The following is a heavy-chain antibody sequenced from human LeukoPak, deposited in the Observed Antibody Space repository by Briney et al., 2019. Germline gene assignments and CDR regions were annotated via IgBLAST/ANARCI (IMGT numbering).Heavy chain of an antibody. Sequence: PSETLSLTCTVSGGSISSYYWSWIWQPAGKGLEWIGRIYTSGSTNYNPSLKSRVTMSVDTSKNQFSLKLSSVTAADTAVYYCARGVRQTMIVVVDAFDIWGQGTMVTVSS. J-gene: IGHJ3*02. CDR1: GGSISSYY. V-gene: IGHV4-4*07. CDR2: IYTSGST. CDR3: ARGVRQTMIVVVDAFDI. D-gene: IGHD3-22*01.